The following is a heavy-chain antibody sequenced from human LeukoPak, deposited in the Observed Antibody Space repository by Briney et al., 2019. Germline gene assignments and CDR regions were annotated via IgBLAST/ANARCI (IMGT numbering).Heavy chain of an antibody. D-gene: IGHD5-18*01. CDR3: AKGMEDTAMVPNWFDP. J-gene: IGHJ5*02. V-gene: IGHV3-23*01. CDR1: GFTFSSYE. Sequence: GGSLRLSCAASGFTFSSYEMNWVRQAPGRGLEWVSAISGSGGSTYYADSVKGGFTIARDNSKNTLYLQMNSLRAEDTAVYYCAKGMEDTAMVPNWFDPWGQGTLVTVSS. CDR2: ISGSGGST.